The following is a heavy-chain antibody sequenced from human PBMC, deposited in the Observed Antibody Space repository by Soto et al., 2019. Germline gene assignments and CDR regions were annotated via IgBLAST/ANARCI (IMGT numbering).Heavy chain of an antibody. CDR3: ATPRPVDILTGYYYMGFDY. V-gene: IGHV1-24*01. Sequence: GASVKVSCKVSGYTLTELSMHWVRQAPGKGLEWMGGFDPEDGETIYAQKFQGRVTMTEDTSTDTAYMELSSLRSEDTAVYYCATPRPVDILTGYYYMGFDYWGQGTLVTVSS. J-gene: IGHJ4*02. CDR2: FDPEDGET. CDR1: GYTLTELS. D-gene: IGHD3-9*01.